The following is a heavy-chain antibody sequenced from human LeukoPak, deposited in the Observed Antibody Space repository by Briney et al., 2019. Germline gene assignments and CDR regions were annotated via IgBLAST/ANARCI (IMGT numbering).Heavy chain of an antibody. J-gene: IGHJ4*02. CDR2: INPNNGGT. CDR3: ARDVKVRGFGELGVDY. Sequence: ASVKVSCKASGYTFTGYYIHWVRQAPGQGLEWMGWINPNNGGTNYAQMFQGRVTMTRDTSISTAYMELSRLRSDDTAVYYCARDVKVRGFGELGVDYWGQGTLVTVSS. CDR1: GYTFTGYY. V-gene: IGHV1-2*02. D-gene: IGHD3-10*01.